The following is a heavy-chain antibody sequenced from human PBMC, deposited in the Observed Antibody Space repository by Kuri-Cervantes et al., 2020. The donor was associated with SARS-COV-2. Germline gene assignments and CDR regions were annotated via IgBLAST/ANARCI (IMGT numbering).Heavy chain of an antibody. J-gene: IGHJ6*02. D-gene: IGHD6-13*01. CDR2: ISAYNGNT. CDR3: VRDRPYSSSWYYYHGMDV. Sequence: ASVKVSCKASGYTFTSYAMHWVRQAPGQGLEWMGWISAYNGNTNYAQKLQGRVTMTTDTSTSTVYMELSSLRAEDTAVYYCVRDRPYSSSWYYYHGMDVWGQGTTVTVSS. V-gene: IGHV1-18*01. CDR1: GYTFTSYA.